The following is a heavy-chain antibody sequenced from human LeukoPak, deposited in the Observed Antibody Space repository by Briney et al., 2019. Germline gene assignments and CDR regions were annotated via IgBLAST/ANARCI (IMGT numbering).Heavy chain of an antibody. CDR1: GFTFSGSA. J-gene: IGHJ4*02. CDR3: TRLDDITPYYFKGFDY. D-gene: IGHD3-22*01. Sequence: GGSLRLSGAASGFTFSGSAMHWVRQAPGKGLEWVGRIRSTANNYATAYSASVKGRFTISRDDSKNTAYLQMDSLKTEDTAVYYCTRLDDITPYYFKGFDYWGQGTLVTVSS. CDR2: IRSTANNYAT. V-gene: IGHV3-73*01.